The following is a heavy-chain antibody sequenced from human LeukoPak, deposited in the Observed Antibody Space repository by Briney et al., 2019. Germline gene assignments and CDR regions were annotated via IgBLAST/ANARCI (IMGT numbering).Heavy chain of an antibody. CDR1: GFTFSSYA. Sequence: GGSLRLSCAASGFTFSSYAMHWVRQAPGKGLEWVAVTSYDGSNKYYADSVKGRFTISRDNSKNTLYLQMNSLRAEDTAVYYCARDVRRYFDWLSDWGQGTLVTVSS. V-gene: IGHV3-30*01. D-gene: IGHD3-9*01. CDR2: TSYDGSNK. CDR3: ARDVRRYFDWLSD. J-gene: IGHJ4*02.